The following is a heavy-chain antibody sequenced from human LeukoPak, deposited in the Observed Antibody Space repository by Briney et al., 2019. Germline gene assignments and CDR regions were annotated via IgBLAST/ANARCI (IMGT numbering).Heavy chain of an antibody. CDR2: IWYDGSNK. V-gene: IGHV3-33*01. J-gene: IGHJ4*02. D-gene: IGHD7-27*01. CDR3: ASQGLTGSTYYFDY. Sequence: GGSLRLSCAASGFTFSSYGMDWVRQAPGKGLEWVAVIWYDGSNKYYADSVKGRFTISTDNSKNTLYLQMNSLRAEDTAVYYCASQGLTGSTYYFDYWGQGTLVTVSS. CDR1: GFTFSSYG.